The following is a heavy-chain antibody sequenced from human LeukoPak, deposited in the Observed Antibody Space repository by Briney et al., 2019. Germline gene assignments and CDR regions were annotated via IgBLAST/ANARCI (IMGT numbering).Heavy chain of an antibody. CDR3: AKDILVAGTVPDYGMDV. Sequence: GRSLRLSCAASGFTFDDYAVHWVRQAPGKGLEWVSGISWNSGSIGYADSVKGRFTISRDNAKNSLYLQMNSLRAEDTALYYCAKDILVAGTVPDYGMDVWGQGTTVTVSS. CDR1: GFTFDDYA. D-gene: IGHD6-19*01. CDR2: ISWNSGSI. V-gene: IGHV3-9*01. J-gene: IGHJ6*02.